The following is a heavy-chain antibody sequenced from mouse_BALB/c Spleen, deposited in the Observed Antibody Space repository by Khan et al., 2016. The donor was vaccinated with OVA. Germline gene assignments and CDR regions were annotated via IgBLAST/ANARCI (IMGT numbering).Heavy chain of an antibody. J-gene: IGHJ2*01. CDR2: INPTSGYT. V-gene: IGHV1-7*01. CDR3: KRDRIDY. Sequence: QVQLQQSGAALAKPGASVKMSCKASGYTFSTYWMHWVKQRPGQGLEWIGYINPTSGYTDYNEKFKDKATLSADKSSSTAYMQLSRLTSEDSAVYYCKRDRIDYGGQGTTLTVSS. CDR1: GYTFSTYW.